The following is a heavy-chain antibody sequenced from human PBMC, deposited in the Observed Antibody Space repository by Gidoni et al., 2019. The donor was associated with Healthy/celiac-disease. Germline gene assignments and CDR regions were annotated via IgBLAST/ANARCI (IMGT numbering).Heavy chain of an antibody. Sequence: EVQLVESGGGLVQPGCSLSLSCAASGFTFDDYAMHCVRQAPGKGLEWVSGSSWNSGSIGYADFVKGRFTISRDNAKNSLYLQMNSMRAEDTALYYCAKIVRNDGFDYWGQGTLVTVSS. D-gene: IGHD1-1*01. V-gene: IGHV3-9*01. CDR2: SSWNSGSI. J-gene: IGHJ4*02. CDR3: AKIVRNDGFDY. CDR1: GFTFDDYA.